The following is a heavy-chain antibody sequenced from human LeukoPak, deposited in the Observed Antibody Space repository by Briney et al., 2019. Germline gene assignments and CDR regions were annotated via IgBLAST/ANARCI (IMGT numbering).Heavy chain of an antibody. V-gene: IGHV3-11*01. CDR3: ARDYGSSWTSKVYFDF. CDR1: GFTFSDYY. D-gene: IGHD2-2*01. Sequence: GGSLRLSCAASGFTFSDYYISWIRQAPGKGLEWVSFISSRSSTIYYADSVRGCFTISRDNARNSVYLQMSNLRPEDTAVYYCARDYGSSWTSKVYFDFWGQGTPVTVSS. CDR2: ISSRSSTI. J-gene: IGHJ4*02.